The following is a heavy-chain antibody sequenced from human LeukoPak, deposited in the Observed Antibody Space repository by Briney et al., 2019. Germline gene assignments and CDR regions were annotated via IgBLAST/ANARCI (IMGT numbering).Heavy chain of an antibody. Sequence: ASVKVSCKASGYTFTSYGISWVRQAPGQGLECMGWISAYNGNTNYAQELQGRVTMTTETSTSTAYMELRSLRSDDTAVYYCARSQGRKATYCSSTSCYRVTVGHWYFDLWGRGTLVTVSS. D-gene: IGHD2-2*01. CDR2: ISAYNGNT. J-gene: IGHJ2*01. V-gene: IGHV1-18*01. CDR1: GYTFTSYG. CDR3: ARSQGRKATYCSSTSCYRVTVGHWYFDL.